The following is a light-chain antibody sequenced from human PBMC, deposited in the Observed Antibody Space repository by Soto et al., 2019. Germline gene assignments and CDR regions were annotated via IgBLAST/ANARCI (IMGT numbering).Light chain of an antibody. J-gene: IGKJ5*01. CDR3: QQYGSSPPSVT. CDR1: QSVSSAY. V-gene: IGKV3-20*01. Sequence: EIVLTQSPGTLSLSAGERVTLSCRASQSVSSAYLAWYQQKRGQAPRLLIYGASNRATGIPDRFSGSVSGTDFTLTISRLEPEDFAVYYCQQYGSSPPSVTFCQGTRLEIK. CDR2: GAS.